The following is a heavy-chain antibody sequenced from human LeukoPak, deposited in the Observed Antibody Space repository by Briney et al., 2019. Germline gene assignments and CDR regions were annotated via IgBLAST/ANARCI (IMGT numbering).Heavy chain of an antibody. J-gene: IGHJ4*02. D-gene: IGHD6-19*01. CDR3: AKGGSGWYSKLDY. Sequence: PGGSLRLSCAASGFTFSSYAMSWVRQAPGKGLEWVSAISGSGGSTYYADSVKGRFTTSRDNSKNTLYLQMNSLRAEDTALYYCAKGGSGWYSKLDYWGQGTLVTVSS. CDR2: ISGSGGST. V-gene: IGHV3-23*01. CDR1: GFTFSSYA.